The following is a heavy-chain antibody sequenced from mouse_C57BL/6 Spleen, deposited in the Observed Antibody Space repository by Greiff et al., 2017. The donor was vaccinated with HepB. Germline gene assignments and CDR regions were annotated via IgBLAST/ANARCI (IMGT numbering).Heavy chain of an antibody. CDR3: ARAHYGYAMDY. J-gene: IGHJ4*01. D-gene: IGHD1-1*01. Sequence: VQLQQPGAELVKPGASVKLSCKASGYTFTSYWMHWVKQRPGQGLEWIGMIHPNSGSTNYNEKFKSKATLTVDKSSGTAYMQLSSLTSEDSAVYYCARAHYGYAMDYWGQGTSVTVSS. V-gene: IGHV1-64*01. CDR2: IHPNSGST. CDR1: GYTFTSYW.